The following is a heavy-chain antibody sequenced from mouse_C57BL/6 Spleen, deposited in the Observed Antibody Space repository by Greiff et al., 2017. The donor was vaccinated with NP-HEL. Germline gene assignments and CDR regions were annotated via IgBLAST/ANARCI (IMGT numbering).Heavy chain of an antibody. CDR3: AREGEVLRYYFDY. Sequence: EVQLVESGGGLVKPGGSLKLSCAASGFTFSSYAMSWVRQTPEKRLEWVATISDGGSYTYYPDNVKGRFTISRDNAKNNLYLQMSHLKSEDTAMYYCAREGEVLRYYFDYWGQGTTLTVSS. CDR2: ISDGGSYT. J-gene: IGHJ2*01. V-gene: IGHV5-4*01. CDR1: GFTFSSYA. D-gene: IGHD1-1*01.